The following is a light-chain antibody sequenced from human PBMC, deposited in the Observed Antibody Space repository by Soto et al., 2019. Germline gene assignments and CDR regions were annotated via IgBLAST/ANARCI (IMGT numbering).Light chain of an antibody. J-gene: IGLJ2*01. CDR1: SSDVGSYNY. V-gene: IGLV2-14*01. CDR3: SSYTSSSTRV. Sequence: HSALTQPASVSGSPGQSITISCTGTSSDVGSYNYVSWYQQHPGKAPKLIIYDVTNRPSGVSNRFSGSKSANTASLTISGLQAEDEADYYCSSYTSSSTRVFGGGTKLNVL. CDR2: DVT.